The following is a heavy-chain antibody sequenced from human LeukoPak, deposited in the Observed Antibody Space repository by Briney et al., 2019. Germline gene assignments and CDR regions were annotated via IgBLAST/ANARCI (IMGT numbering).Heavy chain of an antibody. D-gene: IGHD6-19*01. CDR2: VSSSSSYI. CDR1: GFTFSSYS. Sequence: GGSLRLSCAASGFTFSSYSMNWVRQAPGKGLEWVSSVSSSSSYIYYADSVKGRFTISRDNAKNSLYLQMNSLRAEDTAVYYCARDGRRAVAVDAFDIWGQGTMVTVSS. V-gene: IGHV3-21*01. CDR3: ARDGRRAVAVDAFDI. J-gene: IGHJ3*02.